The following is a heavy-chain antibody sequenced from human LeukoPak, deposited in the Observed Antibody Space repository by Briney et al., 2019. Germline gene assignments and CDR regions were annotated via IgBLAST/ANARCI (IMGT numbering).Heavy chain of an antibody. CDR1: GGSFSSSA. CDR3: ARESPMGGSGSYLFDP. J-gene: IGHJ5*02. Sequence: SVKVSCKASGGSFSSSAISCVRQAPGQGLEWMGGIIPIFGTANYAQKFQGRVTITTDESTSTAYMELSSLRSEDTAVYYCARESPMGGSGSYLFDPWGQGTLVTVSS. D-gene: IGHD1-26*01. CDR2: IIPIFGTA. V-gene: IGHV1-69*05.